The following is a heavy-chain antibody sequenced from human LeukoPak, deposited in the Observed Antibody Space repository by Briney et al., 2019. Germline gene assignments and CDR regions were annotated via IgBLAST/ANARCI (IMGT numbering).Heavy chain of an antibody. V-gene: IGHV3-7*01. CDR2: INQDGSEK. CDR1: GFTFSNYW. J-gene: IGHJ6*03. Sequence: GGSLRLSCAASGFTFSNYWMSWVRQAPGKGLEWVANINQDGSEKYYVDSVKGRFTISRDNAKNSLYLHMNSLRVEDTAVYYCARTRGVRGVIIYYYMDVWGKGTTVTISS. CDR3: ARTRGVRGVIIYYYMDV. D-gene: IGHD3-10*01.